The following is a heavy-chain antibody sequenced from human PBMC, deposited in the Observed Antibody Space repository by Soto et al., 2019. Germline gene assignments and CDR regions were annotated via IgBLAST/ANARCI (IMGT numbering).Heavy chain of an antibody. CDR3: ARGISKYSSWYEPHTWFDA. V-gene: IGHV4-30-4*01. CDR1: CGPINSPDYY. Sequence: QVQLQESGPGLVKPSQTLSLTCNVSCGPINSPDYYWTLIRQSPGNGLEWIGYLYFNGGTQYNPSLRTPISMSLDTSKKHFSLKMRSVTGADTAVYYCARGISKYSSWYEPHTWFDAWGQGALVTVSS. CDR2: LYFNGGT. D-gene: IGHD6-13*01. J-gene: IGHJ5*02.